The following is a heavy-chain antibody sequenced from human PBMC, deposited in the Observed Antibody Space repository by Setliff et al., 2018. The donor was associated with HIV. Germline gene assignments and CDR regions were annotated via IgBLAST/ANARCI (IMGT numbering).Heavy chain of an antibody. CDR3: GRQVPVPGVAVTPIDY. CDR2: IFYTGST. V-gene: IGHV4-59*08. Sequence: SETLSLTCTVSGGSISSYYWTWLRQFPGKGLEWIGFIFYTGSTTYNPSLNSRVTISVDTSKNQFSLKVTSVTAANTAVYYCGRQVPVPGVAVTPIDYWGQGTLVTVSS. D-gene: IGHD3-22*01. CDR1: GGSISSYY. J-gene: IGHJ4*02.